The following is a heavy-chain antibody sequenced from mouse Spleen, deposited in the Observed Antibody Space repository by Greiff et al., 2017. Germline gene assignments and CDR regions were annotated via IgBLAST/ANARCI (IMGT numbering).Heavy chain of an antibody. CDR3: ATAYYSPFDY. CDR2: ISSGSSTI. J-gene: IGHJ2*01. D-gene: IGHD2-12*01. CDR1: GFTFSDYG. Sequence: EVHLVESGGGLVKPGGSLKLSCAASGFTFSDYGMHWVRQAPEKGLEWVAYISSGSSTIYYADTVKGRFTISRDNAKNTLFLQMTSLRSEDRAMYYCATAYYSPFDYWGQGTTLTVSS. V-gene: IGHV5-17*01.